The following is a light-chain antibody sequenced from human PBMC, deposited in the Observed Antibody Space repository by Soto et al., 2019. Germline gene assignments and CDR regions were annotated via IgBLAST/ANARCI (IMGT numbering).Light chain of an antibody. Sequence: ELVLTQSPGTLSLSPGERGTLSCRASQSVTRSRLAWYQQKPGQAPRLLIYDASTRATGIPDRFSAIGSGTDYTLPISRLEPEVFAVYFCQQYGASSNTFGQPTRLEI. CDR1: QSVTRSR. CDR2: DAS. CDR3: QQYGASSNT. V-gene: IGKV3-20*01. J-gene: IGKJ5*01.